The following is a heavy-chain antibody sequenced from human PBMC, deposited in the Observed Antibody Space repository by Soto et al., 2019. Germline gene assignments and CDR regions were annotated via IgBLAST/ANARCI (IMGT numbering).Heavy chain of an antibody. CDR2: TYYGSKWYN. CDR3: ARDPASFYDCWSGPGEVMAV. CDR1: GDSVSSNSAA. D-gene: IGHD3-3*01. V-gene: IGHV6-1*01. J-gene: IGHJ6*02. Sequence: SQTLALTCAISGDSVSSNSAAWNWIRQSPSRGLEWLGRTYYGSKWYNDYAVSVKSRITINLDTSKNQFSLQLNSVTPEDTAVYYCARDPASFYDCWSGPGEVMAVRGRGTSVTDSS.